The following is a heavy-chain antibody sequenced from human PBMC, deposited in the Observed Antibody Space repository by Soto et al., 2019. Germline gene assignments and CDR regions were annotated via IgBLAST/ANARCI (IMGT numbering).Heavy chain of an antibody. CDR2: INPNSGGT. D-gene: IGHD4-17*01. Sequence: NRSWKGAGYSFSVYYRGCVRHAHRKGREWMGWINPNSGGTNYAQKFQGRVTMTRDTSISTAYMELSRLRSDDTAVYYCAREGVPAVTPWGYVYNWFDPWGEGTFVTV. CDR1: GYSFSVYY. J-gene: IGHJ5*02. V-gene: IGHV1-2*02. CDR3: AREGVPAVTPWGYVYNWFDP.